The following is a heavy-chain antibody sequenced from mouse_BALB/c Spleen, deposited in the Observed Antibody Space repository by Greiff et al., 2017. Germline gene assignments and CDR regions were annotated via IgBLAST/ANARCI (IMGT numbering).Heavy chain of an antibody. CDR2: ISSGGST. CDR3: ARVYDYDGLAY. J-gene: IGHJ3*01. CDR1: GFTFSSYA. V-gene: IGHV5-6-5*01. Sequence: EVKLVESGGGLVKPGGSLKLSCAASGFTFSSYAMSWVRQTPEKRLEWVASISSGGSTYYPDSVKGRFTISRDNAMNILYMQMSSLRSEDTAMYYCARVYDYDGLAYWGQGTLVTVSA. D-gene: IGHD2-4*01.